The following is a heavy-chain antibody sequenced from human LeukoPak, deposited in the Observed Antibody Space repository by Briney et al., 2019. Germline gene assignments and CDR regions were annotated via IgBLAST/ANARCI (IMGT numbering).Heavy chain of an antibody. V-gene: IGHV1-3*01. CDR1: GYSFHGYD. J-gene: IGHJ4*02. CDR3: ARSGLYSSSWRTSDF. Sequence: GASVKVSCKASGYSFHGYDLQWLRQAPGQRLEWMGWISGHSGDTRYSQKFQDRITLTRDTSASTGYMELTSLTSEDTAVYYCARSGLYSSSWRTSDFWGQGTLVTVSS. D-gene: IGHD6-19*01. CDR2: ISGHSGDT.